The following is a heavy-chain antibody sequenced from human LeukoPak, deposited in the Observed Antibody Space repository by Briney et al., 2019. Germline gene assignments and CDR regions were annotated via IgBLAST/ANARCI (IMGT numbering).Heavy chain of an antibody. CDR1: GGSFSGYY. J-gene: IGHJ5*02. CDR2: INHSGST. V-gene: IGHV4-34*01. CDR3: ARAPYSGYDFGWFDP. Sequence: SETLSLTCAVYGGSFSGYYWSWIRQPPGKGLEWIGEINHSGSTNYNPSLKSRVTISVDTSKNQFSLKLSSVTAADTAVYYCARAPYSGYDFGWFDPWGQGTLVTVSS. D-gene: IGHD5-12*01.